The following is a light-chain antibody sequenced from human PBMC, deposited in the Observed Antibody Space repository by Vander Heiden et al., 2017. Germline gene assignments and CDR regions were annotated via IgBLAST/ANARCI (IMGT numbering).Light chain of an antibody. J-gene: IGLJ2*01. CDR2: GDS. CDR3: QSYDSSLSAVV. V-gene: IGLV1-40*01. Sequence: QSVLTQPPSVSGVPGQRVTISCTGGSSNIGAGYDVHWYQQLPGTAPNLLIYGDSTRPSGVPARFSGSKSGTSASLAITGLQAEDEADYYCQSYDSSLSAVVFGGGTKLTVL. CDR1: SSNIGAGYD.